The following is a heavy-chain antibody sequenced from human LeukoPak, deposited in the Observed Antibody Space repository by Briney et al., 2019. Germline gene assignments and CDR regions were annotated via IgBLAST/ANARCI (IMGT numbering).Heavy chain of an antibody. V-gene: IGHV3-23*01. CDR2: ISSSDDGT. CDR1: GFSLSSYA. CDR3: AKAPVTSCRGAFCYPLDS. J-gene: IGHJ4*02. Sequence: PGGSLRLSCAASGFSLSSYAMSWVRQAPGKGLEWVSAISSSDDGTYHAGSVRGRFAISRDSSKNTLYLQMNNLRTEDPAIYYCAKAPVTSCRGAFCYPLDSWGQGTLVTVTS. D-gene: IGHD2-15*01.